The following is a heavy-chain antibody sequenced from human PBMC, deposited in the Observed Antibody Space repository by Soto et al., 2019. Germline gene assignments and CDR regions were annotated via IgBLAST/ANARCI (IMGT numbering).Heavy chain of an antibody. CDR3: ARSGSSSGWYGYFDY. Sequence: ASVKVSCKASGYTFTSYGISWVRQAPGQGLEWMGWISAYNGNTNYAQKLQGRVTMTTDTSTSTAYMELRSLRSDDTAVYYCARSGSSSGWYGYFDYWDQGTLVTVSS. CDR2: ISAYNGNT. CDR1: GYTFTSYG. V-gene: IGHV1-18*01. J-gene: IGHJ4*02. D-gene: IGHD6-19*01.